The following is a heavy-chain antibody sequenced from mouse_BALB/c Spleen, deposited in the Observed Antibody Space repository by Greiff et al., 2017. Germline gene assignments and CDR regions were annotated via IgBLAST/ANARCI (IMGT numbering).Heavy chain of an antibody. CDR1: GYAFSSYW. D-gene: IGHD2-1*01. V-gene: IGHV1-80*01. J-gene: IGHJ2*01. CDR3: RGNYDYFDY. Sequence: QVQLKESGAELVRPGSSVKISCKASGYAFSSYWMNWVKQRPGQGLEWIGQIYPGDGDTNYNGKFKGKATLTADKSSSTAYMQLSSLTSEDTAVYYCRGNYDYFDYWGQGATLTVSS. CDR2: IYPGDGDT.